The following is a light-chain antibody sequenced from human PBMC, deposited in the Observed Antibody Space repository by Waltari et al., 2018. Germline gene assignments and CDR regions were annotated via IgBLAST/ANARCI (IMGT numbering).Light chain of an antibody. CDR1: SSDVGGYNY. CDR2: EVF. J-gene: IGLJ1*01. CDR3: NSYTTSSTQV. V-gene: IGLV2-14*01. Sequence: QSALTQPAPVSGSPGQSITISCTGTSSDVGGYNYVSWYQQHPGKAPKLMIYEVFNWPSGVSNRFAGSKSGNTASRTISGLQAEDEADYYCNSYTTSSTQVFGTGTKVTVL.